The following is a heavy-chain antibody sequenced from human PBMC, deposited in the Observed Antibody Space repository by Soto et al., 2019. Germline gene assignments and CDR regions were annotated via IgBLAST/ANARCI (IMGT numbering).Heavy chain of an antibody. CDR1: GFTFSSYS. Sequence: GGSLRLSCAASGFTFSSYSMNWVRQAPGKGLEWVSSISSSSSYIYYADSVKGRFTISRDNAKNSLYLQMNSLRAEDTAVYYCARGYDILTGYYNDFLWFDPWCQGTLVTVSS. CDR2: ISSSSSYI. J-gene: IGHJ5*02. D-gene: IGHD3-9*01. CDR3: ARGYDILTGYYNDFLWFDP. V-gene: IGHV3-21*01.